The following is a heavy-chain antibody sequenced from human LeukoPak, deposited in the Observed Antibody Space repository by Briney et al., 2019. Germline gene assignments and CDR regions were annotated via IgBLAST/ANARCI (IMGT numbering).Heavy chain of an antibody. CDR3: ARVVGGNYYGSETDDY. CDR2: INPHSGGT. D-gene: IGHD3-10*01. V-gene: IGHV1-2*06. J-gene: IGHJ4*02. CDR1: GYTFTGFY. Sequence: ASVKVSCKASGYTFTGFYMHWVRQAPGQGLECMGRINPHSGGTNYAQRFQGRVTMTRDTSISTAYMELSSLRSDDTAVYYCARVVGGNYYGSETDDYWGQGTLVTVSS.